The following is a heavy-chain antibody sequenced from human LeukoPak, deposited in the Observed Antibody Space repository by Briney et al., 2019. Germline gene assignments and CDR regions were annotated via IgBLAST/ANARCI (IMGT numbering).Heavy chain of an antibody. CDR2: IKQDGSEK. J-gene: IGHJ3*02. Sequence: PGGSLRLSCAASGFTFSSYWMSWVRQAPGKGLEWVAKIKQDGSEKYYEDSVKGRFTTSRDDAKNSLYLQMNSLRAEDTAVYYCARDLAGPPQEAFDIWGQGTMVTVSS. V-gene: IGHV3-7*01. CDR3: ARDLAGPPQEAFDI. CDR1: GFTFSSYW.